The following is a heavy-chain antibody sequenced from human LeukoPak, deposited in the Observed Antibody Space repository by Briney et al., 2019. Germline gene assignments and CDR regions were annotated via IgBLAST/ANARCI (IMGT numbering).Heavy chain of an antibody. CDR3: ARVVPPTDYGSGSYFWDPYYFDY. D-gene: IGHD3-10*01. J-gene: IGHJ4*02. CDR2: IKQDGSQT. CDR1: GFTFSAYW. Sequence: PGGSLRLSCEASGFTFSAYWMSWVRQAPGKGLEWVANIKQDGSQTYHADSVKGRFTISRDNAENSLYLQMNSLRAEDTAVYYCARVVPPTDYGSGSYFWDPYYFDYWGQGTLVTVSS. V-gene: IGHV3-7*04.